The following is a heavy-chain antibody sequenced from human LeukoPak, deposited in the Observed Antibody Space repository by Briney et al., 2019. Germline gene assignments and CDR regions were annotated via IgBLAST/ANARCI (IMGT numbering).Heavy chain of an antibody. CDR1: GGSISSYY. J-gene: IGHJ4*02. V-gene: IGHV4-59*01. D-gene: IGHD6-13*01. Sequence: SETLSLTCTVSGGSISSYYWSWIRQPPGKGLEWIGYIYYSGSTNSNPSLKSRVTISVDTSKNQFSLKLSSVTAADTAVYYCARGIHTDTGYSSSCFDYWGQGTLVTVSS. CDR3: ARGIHTDTGYSSSCFDY. CDR2: IYYSGST.